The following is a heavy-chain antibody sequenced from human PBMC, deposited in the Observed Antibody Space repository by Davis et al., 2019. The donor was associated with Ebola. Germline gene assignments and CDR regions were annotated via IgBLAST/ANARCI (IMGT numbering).Heavy chain of an antibody. V-gene: IGHV6-1*01. D-gene: IGHD3/OR15-3a*01. CDR3: ARGWLRTGLDI. Sequence: HSQTLSLTCAISGDSVSGNSGAWNWIRQSPSRGLEWLGRTYYNSKWYHDYAVSVKSRTTINADTSKNEFSLQLNSVTPEDTAVYYCARGWLRTGLDIWGQGTMVIVSS. CDR2: TYYNSKWYH. J-gene: IGHJ3*02. CDR1: GDSVSGNSGA.